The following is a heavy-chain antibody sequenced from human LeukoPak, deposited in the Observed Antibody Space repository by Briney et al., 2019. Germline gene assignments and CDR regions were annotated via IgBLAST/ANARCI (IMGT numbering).Heavy chain of an antibody. V-gene: IGHV4-59*01. CDR3: ARGGGSGSYYFGSYYYYYMDV. Sequence: KTSETLSLTCTVSGGSISSYYWSWIRQPPGKGLEWIGYIYYSGSTNYNPSLKSRVTISVDTSKNQFSLKLSSVTAADTAVYYCARGGGSGSYYFGSYYYYYMDVWGKGTTVTVSS. D-gene: IGHD3-10*01. CDR1: GGSISSYY. J-gene: IGHJ6*03. CDR2: IYYSGST.